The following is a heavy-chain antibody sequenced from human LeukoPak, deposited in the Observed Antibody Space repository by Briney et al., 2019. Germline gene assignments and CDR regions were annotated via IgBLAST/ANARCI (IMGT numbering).Heavy chain of an antibody. CDR3: ARTFMIEGYYYYYMDV. V-gene: IGHV1-2*02. CDR1: GYTFTGYY. CDR2: INPNSGGT. J-gene: IGHJ6*03. D-gene: IGHD3-22*01. Sequence: ASVKVSCKASGYTFTGYYMHWVRQAPGQGLEWMGWINPNSGGTNYAQKFQGRVTITRNTSISTAYMELSSLRSEDTAVYYCARTFMIEGYYYYYMDVWGKGTTVTVSS.